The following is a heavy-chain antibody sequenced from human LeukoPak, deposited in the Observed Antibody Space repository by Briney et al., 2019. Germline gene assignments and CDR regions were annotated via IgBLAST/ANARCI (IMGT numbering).Heavy chain of an antibody. CDR3: AKDSHSSGWYYFDY. V-gene: IGHV3-23*01. Sequence: GGSLILSCAASGFTFSSYAMSWVRQAPGKGLEWVSAISGSGGSTYYADSVKGRFTISRDNSKNTLYLQMNSLRAEDTAVYYCAKDSHSSGWYYFDYWGQGTLVTVSS. CDR2: ISGSGGST. J-gene: IGHJ4*02. CDR1: GFTFSSYA. D-gene: IGHD6-19*01.